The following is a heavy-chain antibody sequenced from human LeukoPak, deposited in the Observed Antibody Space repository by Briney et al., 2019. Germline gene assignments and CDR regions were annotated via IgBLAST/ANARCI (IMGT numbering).Heavy chain of an antibody. CDR2: ISYDGSNK. J-gene: IGHJ5*02. Sequence: PGGSLRLSCAASGFTFSNYGMHWVRQAPGKGLEWVAVISYDGSNKYYADSVKGRFTISRDDSENTLYLQMNSLRAEDTAVYYCAKASIAARVRFDPWGQGTLVTVSS. CDR1: GFTFSNYG. D-gene: IGHD6-6*01. V-gene: IGHV3-30*18. CDR3: AKASIAARVRFDP.